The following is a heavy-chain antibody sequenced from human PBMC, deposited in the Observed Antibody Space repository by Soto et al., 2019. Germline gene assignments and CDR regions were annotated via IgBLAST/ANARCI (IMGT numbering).Heavy chain of an antibody. V-gene: IGHV4-4*07. D-gene: IGHD2-8*01. Sequence: SETLSLTCTVSAGSISSYYWSWIRQPAGKGLEWIGRIYTSGSTIYNPSLESGVTMSVDTSKNQFSLKLSSVTAADSAVYYCASFSVANGVIDYWGQGTLVTVSS. CDR1: AGSISSYY. CDR3: ASFSVANGVIDY. CDR2: IYTSGST. J-gene: IGHJ4*02.